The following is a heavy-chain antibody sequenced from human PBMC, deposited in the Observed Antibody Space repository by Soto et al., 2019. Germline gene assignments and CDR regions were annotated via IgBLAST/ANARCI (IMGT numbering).Heavy chain of an antibody. CDR1: GYTFTSYY. Sequence: PGASVTVSCKASGYTFTSYYMHWVRQAPGQGLEWMGIINPSGGSTSYAQKFQGRVTMTRDTSTSTVYMELSSLRSEDTAVYYCARDISLSGKWDCFDYWGQGTLVTVSS. CDR2: INPSGGST. J-gene: IGHJ4*02. V-gene: IGHV1-46*01. CDR3: ARDISLSGKWDCFDY. D-gene: IGHD3-3*01.